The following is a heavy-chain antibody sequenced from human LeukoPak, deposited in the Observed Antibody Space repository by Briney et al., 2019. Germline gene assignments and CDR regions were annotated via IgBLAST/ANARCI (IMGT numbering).Heavy chain of an antibody. D-gene: IGHD2-15*01. CDR3: ASRDQSCSGDTCYPIDY. Sequence: GGSLRLSCAASGFTFSLYWMTWVRQHPGRGLEWVANIKQDGSEKFYLDSVKGRFTISRDNAKNTLYLQMNSLRAEDTAVYYCASRDQSCSGDTCYPIDYWGQGTLVTVSS. CDR2: IKQDGSEK. J-gene: IGHJ4*02. V-gene: IGHV3-7*01. CDR1: GFTFSLYW.